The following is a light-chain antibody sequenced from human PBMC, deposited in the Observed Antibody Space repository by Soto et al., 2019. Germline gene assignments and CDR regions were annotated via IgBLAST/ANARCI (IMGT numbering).Light chain of an antibody. CDR1: QSVGSN. V-gene: IGKV3-15*01. Sequence: EIVMTQSPATLSVSPGERATLSCRATQSVGSNLAWYQQKPGQAPRLLIYGASTRATGIPARFSGSGSGTEFTLTISSLQSEDFAVYYCQQYNNWPLFGPGTKVHIK. CDR3: QQYNNWPL. CDR2: GAS. J-gene: IGKJ3*01.